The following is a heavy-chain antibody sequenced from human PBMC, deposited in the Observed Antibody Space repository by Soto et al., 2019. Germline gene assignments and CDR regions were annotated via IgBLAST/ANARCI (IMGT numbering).Heavy chain of an antibody. V-gene: IGHV3-23*01. CDR2: IGTSYGST. CDR3: AKVMGSTSSTANFDY. J-gene: IGHJ4*02. CDR1: GFAFSSYA. Sequence: GGSLRLSCAASGFAFSSYAMSWVRQAPGKGLEWVSAIGTSYGSTYYAASVKGRFTVSRDNSKNTLSLQMTSLRAEDTAVYYCAKVMGSTSSTANFDYWGRGTLVTVSS. D-gene: IGHD3-10*01.